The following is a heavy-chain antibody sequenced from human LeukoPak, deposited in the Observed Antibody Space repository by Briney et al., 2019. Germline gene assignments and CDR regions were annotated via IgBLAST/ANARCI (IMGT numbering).Heavy chain of an antibody. CDR2: IYYSGTT. Sequence: PSETLSLTCTVSGGSISSYYWSWIRQPPGKGLEWIGYIYYSGTTNYNPSLKSRVTISVDRSKNQFSLKLSSVTAADTAVYYCARTRTDPKGYCSGGSCYSDAFDIWGQGTMVTVSS. V-gene: IGHV4-59*12. CDR3: ARTRTDPKGYCSGGSCYSDAFDI. CDR1: GGSISSYY. J-gene: IGHJ3*02. D-gene: IGHD2-15*01.